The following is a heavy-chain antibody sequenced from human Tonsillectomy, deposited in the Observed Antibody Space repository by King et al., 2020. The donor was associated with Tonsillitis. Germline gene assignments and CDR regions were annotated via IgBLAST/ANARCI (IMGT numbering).Heavy chain of an antibody. CDR3: ARDFWSEEGGYFDY. D-gene: IGHD3-3*01. J-gene: IGHJ4*02. V-gene: IGHV3-33*08. CDR2: IWYDGSNK. Sequence: VQLVESGGGVVQPGRSLRLSCAASGFTFSSYGMHWVRQAPGKGLEWVAVIWYDGSNKYYAESVKGRFTISRDNSKNTLYLQMNSLRAEDTAVYYCARDFWSEEGGYFDYWGQGTLVTVSS. CDR1: GFTFSSYG.